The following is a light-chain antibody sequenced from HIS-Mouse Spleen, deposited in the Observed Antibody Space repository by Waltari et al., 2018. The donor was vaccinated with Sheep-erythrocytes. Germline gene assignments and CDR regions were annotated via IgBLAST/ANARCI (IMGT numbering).Light chain of an antibody. CDR2: EVS. CDR3: SSYAGSNNWV. Sequence: QSALTQPPSASGSPGQSVTISCPGTSTDVGGYNYFSWYHQHPGKAPKLMIYEVSKRPSGVPDRFSGSKSGNTASLTVSGLQAEDEADYYCSSYAGSNNWVFGGGTKLTVL. CDR1: STDVGGYNY. J-gene: IGLJ3*02. V-gene: IGLV2-8*01.